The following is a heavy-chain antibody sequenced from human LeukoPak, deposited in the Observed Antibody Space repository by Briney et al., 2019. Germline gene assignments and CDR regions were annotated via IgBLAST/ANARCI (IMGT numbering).Heavy chain of an antibody. CDR1: GGSISSYY. CDR3: ARELRYYGSGSYYNVNWFDP. Sequence: KSSETLSLTCTVSGGSISSYYWSWIRQPPGKGLEWIGYIYYSGSTNYNPSLKSRVTISVDTSKNQFSLKLSSVTAADTAVYCCARELRYYGSGSYYNVNWFDPWGQGTLVTVSS. CDR2: IYYSGST. V-gene: IGHV4-59*01. J-gene: IGHJ5*02. D-gene: IGHD3-10*01.